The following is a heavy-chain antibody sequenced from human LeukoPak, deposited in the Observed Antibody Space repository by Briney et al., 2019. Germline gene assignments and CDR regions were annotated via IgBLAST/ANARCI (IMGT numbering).Heavy chain of an antibody. Sequence: GSSVKVSCKASGGTCSSHTISWVRQAPEQGLEWMGRIIPLFGIVNYAQKFQDRVTITADKSTSTAYMEVSSLRSEDTAVYYCARIPSGDVDTAMVMYYYYGMDVWGQGTTVTVSS. D-gene: IGHD5-18*01. CDR1: GGTCSSHT. J-gene: IGHJ6*02. V-gene: IGHV1-69*02. CDR3: ARIPSGDVDTAMVMYYYYGMDV. CDR2: IIPLFGIV.